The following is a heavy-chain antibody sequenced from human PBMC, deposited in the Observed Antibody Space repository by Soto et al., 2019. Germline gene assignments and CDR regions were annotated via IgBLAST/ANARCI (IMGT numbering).Heavy chain of an antibody. V-gene: IGHV4-30-4*01. J-gene: IGHJ5*02. Sequence: SETLSLTCTVSGGSISSGDYYWSWIRQSPGKGLEWIGYIYYSGSTYYNPSLKSRVTISVDTSKNQFSLKLSSVTAADTAVYYCARDKGSSSPSGWFDPWGQGTLVTVSS. CDR2: IYYSGST. D-gene: IGHD6-6*01. CDR1: GGSISSGDYY. CDR3: ARDKGSSSPSGWFDP.